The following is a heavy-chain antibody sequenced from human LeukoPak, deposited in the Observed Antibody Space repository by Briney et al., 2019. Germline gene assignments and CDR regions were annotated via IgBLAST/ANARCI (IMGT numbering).Heavy chain of an antibody. V-gene: IGHV1-8*01. Sequence: ASVKVSCKASGYTFTSYDINWVRQATGQGLEWMGWMNPNSGNTGYAQKFQGRVTMTRDMSTSTVYMELSSLRSEDTAVYYCARASSSRPNFDYWGQGTLVTVSS. CDR2: MNPNSGNT. J-gene: IGHJ4*02. CDR1: GYTFTSYD. D-gene: IGHD6-6*01. CDR3: ARASSSRPNFDY.